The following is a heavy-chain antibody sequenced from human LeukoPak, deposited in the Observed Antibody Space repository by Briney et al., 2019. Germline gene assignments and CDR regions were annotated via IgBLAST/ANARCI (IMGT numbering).Heavy chain of an antibody. CDR2: IYHTGST. D-gene: IGHD2-2*01. Sequence: SETLSLTCAVYGGSFSGYYWSWIRQPLGKGLEWIGYIYHTGSTYYNPSLKSRVTISVDTSKNQFSLRLSSVTAADTAVYYCARLQYCSGTSCYWFDPWGQGTLVTVSS. CDR3: ARLQYCSGTSCYWFDP. V-gene: IGHV4-34*01. CDR1: GGSFSGYY. J-gene: IGHJ5*02.